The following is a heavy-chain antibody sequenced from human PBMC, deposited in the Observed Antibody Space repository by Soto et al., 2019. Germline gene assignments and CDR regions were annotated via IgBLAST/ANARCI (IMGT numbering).Heavy chain of an antibody. Sequence: QVPLVQSGAEVKKPGSSVKVSCKASGGTFSSYTISWVRQAPGQGLEWMGRIIPILGIANYAQKFQGRVTITADKSTTTAYMELSSLRSEDTAVYYCARGVGATPLYYYYGMDVWGQGTTVTVSS. CDR2: IIPILGIA. CDR1: GGTFSSYT. J-gene: IGHJ6*02. CDR3: ARGVGATPLYYYYGMDV. V-gene: IGHV1-69*02. D-gene: IGHD1-26*01.